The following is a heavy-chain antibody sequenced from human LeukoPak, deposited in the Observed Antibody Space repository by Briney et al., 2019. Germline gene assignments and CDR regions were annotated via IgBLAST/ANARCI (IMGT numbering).Heavy chain of an antibody. CDR3: ARDRDIVVVVAATPVRYFDY. D-gene: IGHD2-15*01. V-gene: IGHV3-20*04. J-gene: IGHJ4*02. CDR2: INWNGGST. Sequence: PGGSLRLSCAASGFTFGDYGMSWVRQAPGKGLEWVSGINWNGGSTGYADSVKGRFTISRDNAKNSLYLQMNSLRAEDTALYYCARDRDIVVVVAATPVRYFDYWGQGTLVTVSA. CDR1: GFTFGDYG.